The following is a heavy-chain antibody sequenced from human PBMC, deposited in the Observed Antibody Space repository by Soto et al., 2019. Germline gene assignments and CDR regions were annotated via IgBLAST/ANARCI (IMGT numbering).Heavy chain of an antibody. Sequence: GASVKVSCKASGYSFTDYHIHWVRQAPGQGLEWLGRINPSGGSTKYAQNFQGRVTMTRDTSTTTIYMELSSLRSDDTAIYYCAREENCSGGTCYSEYFHRWGQGTLVTVSS. CDR3: AREENCSGGTCYSEYFHR. CDR2: INPSGGST. V-gene: IGHV1-46*01. D-gene: IGHD2-15*01. J-gene: IGHJ1*01. CDR1: GYSFTDYH.